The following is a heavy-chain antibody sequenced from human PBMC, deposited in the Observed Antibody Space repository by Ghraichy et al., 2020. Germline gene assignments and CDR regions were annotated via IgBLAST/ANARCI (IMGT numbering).Heavy chain of an antibody. CDR3: ARDLVVAAAGTGWFDP. CDR2: TYYRSKWYN. CDR1: GDSVSSNSAA. Sequence: SQTLSLTCAISGDSVSSNSAAWNWIRQSPSRGLEWLGRTYYRSKWYNDYAVSVKSRITINPDTSKNQFSLQLNSVTPEDTAVYYCARDLVVAAAGTGWFDPWGQGTLVTVSS. V-gene: IGHV6-1*01. J-gene: IGHJ5*02. D-gene: IGHD6-13*01.